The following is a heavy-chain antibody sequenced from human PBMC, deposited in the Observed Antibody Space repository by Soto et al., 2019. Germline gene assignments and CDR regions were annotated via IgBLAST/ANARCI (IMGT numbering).Heavy chain of an antibody. CDR3: ATETGYSSGWYSSFDY. CDR2: ISGSGGST. D-gene: IGHD6-19*01. CDR1: GFTFSSYA. J-gene: IGHJ4*02. V-gene: IGHV3-23*01. Sequence: GGSLRLSCAASGFTFSSYAMSWVRQAPGKGLEWVSAISGSGGSTYYADSVKGRFTISRDNSKNTLYLQMNSLRADDTAVYYCATETGYSSGWYSSFDYWGQGTLVTVSS.